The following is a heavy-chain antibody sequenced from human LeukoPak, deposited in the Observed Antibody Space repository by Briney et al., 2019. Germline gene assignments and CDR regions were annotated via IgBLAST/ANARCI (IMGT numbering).Heavy chain of an antibody. CDR3: ARDTTTYKTYYDFWSGYYPTYYFDY. CDR1: GGTFSSYA. D-gene: IGHD3-3*01. V-gene: IGHV1-69*04. Sequence: ASVKVSCKASGGTFSSYAISWVRQAPGQGLEWMGRIIPILGIANYAQKFQGRVTITADKSTSTAYMELSSLRSEDTAVYYCARDTTTYKTYYDFWSGYYPTYYFDYWGQGTLVTVSS. J-gene: IGHJ4*02. CDR2: IIPILGIA.